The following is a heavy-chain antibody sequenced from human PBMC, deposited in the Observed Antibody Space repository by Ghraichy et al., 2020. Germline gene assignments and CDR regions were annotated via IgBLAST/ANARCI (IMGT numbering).Heavy chain of an antibody. V-gene: IGHV3-74*01. D-gene: IGHD6-19*01. Sequence: LSLTCAASGFTFSNYWMYWVRQAPGRGLVWVSRTNSDGTTTTYADSVEGRFTISRDNAKNTLYLQMNSLRAEDTAFYYCARLRGNGWSDAFFDSWGQGTLVTVSS. J-gene: IGHJ4*02. CDR2: TNSDGTTT. CDR3: ARLRGNGWSDAFFDS. CDR1: GFTFSNYW.